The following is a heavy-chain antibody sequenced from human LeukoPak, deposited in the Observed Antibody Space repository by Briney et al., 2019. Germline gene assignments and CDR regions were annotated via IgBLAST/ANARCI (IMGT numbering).Heavy chain of an antibody. CDR3: AKTRGGYGDPSYFDY. D-gene: IGHD4-17*01. J-gene: IGHJ4*02. CDR2: ISGSGDST. CDR1: GFTFSSYA. V-gene: IGHV3-23*01. Sequence: GGSLRLSCAASGFTFSSYAMSWVRQAPGKGLEWVSAISGSGDSTYYADSVKGRFTISRDNSKNTLYLQMNSLRAEDTAVYYCAKTRGGYGDPSYFDYWGQGTLVTVSS.